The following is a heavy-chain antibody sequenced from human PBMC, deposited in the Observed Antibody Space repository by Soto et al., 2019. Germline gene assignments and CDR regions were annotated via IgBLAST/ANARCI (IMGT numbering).Heavy chain of an antibody. CDR2: IYYSGST. CDR3: ARWWSGSRQGFDP. J-gene: IGHJ5*02. Sequence: SETLSLTCTVSGGSISSGDYYWSWIRQHPGKGLEWIGYIYYSGSTYYNPSLKSRVTISVDTSKNQFSLKLNSVTAADTAVYYCARWWSGSRQGFDPWGQGTLVTVSS. D-gene: IGHD3-3*01. CDR1: GGSISSGDYY. V-gene: IGHV4-31*03.